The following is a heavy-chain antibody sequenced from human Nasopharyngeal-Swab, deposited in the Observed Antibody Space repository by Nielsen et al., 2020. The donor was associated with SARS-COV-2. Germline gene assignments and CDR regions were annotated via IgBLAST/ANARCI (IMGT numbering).Heavy chain of an antibody. D-gene: IGHD3-9*01. CDR1: GGTFSSYA. CDR3: ASNGLRYFDWLRGKDYYYYYGMDV. CDR2: IIPILGIA. J-gene: IGHJ6*02. Sequence: SVKVSCKASGGTFSSYAISWVRQAPGQGLEWMGGIIPILGIANYAQKFQGRVTITADKSTSTAYMELSSLRSEDTAVYCCASNGLRYFDWLRGKDYYYYYGMDVWGQGTTVTVSS. V-gene: IGHV1-69*10.